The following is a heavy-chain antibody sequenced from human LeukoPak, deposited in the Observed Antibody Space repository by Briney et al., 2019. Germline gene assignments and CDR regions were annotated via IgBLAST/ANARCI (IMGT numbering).Heavy chain of an antibody. CDR2: INPNSGGT. CDR1: GYTLTAYY. Sequence: SVKVSCKASGYTLTAYYIHWVRQAPGHGLEWMGWINPNSGGTNYAQNFQGRVTMTRDTSISTDYMDLRRLRSDDTAVYYCARALHPAGLDIYGQGTMVTVSS. J-gene: IGHJ3*02. V-gene: IGHV1-2*02. CDR3: ARALHPAGLDI.